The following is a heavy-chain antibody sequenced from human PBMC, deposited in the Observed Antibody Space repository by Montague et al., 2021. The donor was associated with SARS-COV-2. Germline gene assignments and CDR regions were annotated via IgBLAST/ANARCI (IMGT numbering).Heavy chain of an antibody. CDR1: GDSISSDYFY. V-gene: IGHV4-39*01. Sequence: SETLSLTCTVSGDSISSDYFYWGRLRPPPGKGLELAGTNHNSGISYHHPPRKRRVTISVATSRNHFSLKPSSAAAADTAIYYCAGHQAISGPDAGSDYWGQGTLVTVSS. CDR3: AGHQAISGPDAGSDY. D-gene: IGHD3-10*01. CDR2: NHNSGIS. J-gene: IGHJ4*02.